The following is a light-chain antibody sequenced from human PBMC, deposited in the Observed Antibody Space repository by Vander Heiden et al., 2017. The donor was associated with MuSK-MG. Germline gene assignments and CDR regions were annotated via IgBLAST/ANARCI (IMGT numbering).Light chain of an antibody. J-gene: IGLJ2*01. Sequence: SYELTQPPSVSVSPGQTASITRSGDKLGDKYACWYQQKPGQSPVLVIYQDNKRPSGIPERFSGSNSGNTATLTIGGTQAMDEADYYCQAWDSSTAWVFGGGTKLTVL. CDR1: KLGDKY. CDR3: QAWDSSTAWV. V-gene: IGLV3-1*01. CDR2: QDN.